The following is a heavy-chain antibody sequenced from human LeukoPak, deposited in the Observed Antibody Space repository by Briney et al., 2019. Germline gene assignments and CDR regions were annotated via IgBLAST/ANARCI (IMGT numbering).Heavy chain of an antibody. V-gene: IGHV3-23*01. CDR2: ISDSGGFT. J-gene: IGHJ4*02. CDR1: GFTFSSYW. Sequence: GGSLRLSCAASGFTFSSYWMSWGRQAPGKGLEWVSGISDSGGFTYYADPVKGRFTISRDNSRNTVYLQMNSLRAEDTAVYYCARKSGDSDSSGYYVDYWGQGTLVTVSS. CDR3: ARKSGDSDSSGYYVDY. D-gene: IGHD3-22*01.